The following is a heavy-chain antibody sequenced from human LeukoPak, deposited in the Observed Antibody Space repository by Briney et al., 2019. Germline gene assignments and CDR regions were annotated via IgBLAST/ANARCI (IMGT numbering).Heavy chain of an antibody. V-gene: IGHV3-74*01. D-gene: IGHD3-16*01. J-gene: IGHJ2*01. CDR1: GFTFSSYW. CDR3: ARGGGAWYFDL. CDR2: INSDGSTT. Sequence: PGGSLRLSCAASGFTFSSYWMHWVGQAPGKGLVWVSRINSDGSTTSYADSVTGRFTISRDKAKNTLYLQMNSLRAEDTAVYYCARGGGAWYFDLWGRGTLVTVSS.